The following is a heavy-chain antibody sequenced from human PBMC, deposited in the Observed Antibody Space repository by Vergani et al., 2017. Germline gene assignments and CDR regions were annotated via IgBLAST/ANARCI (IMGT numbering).Heavy chain of an antibody. V-gene: IGHV3-21*01. CDR1: GFTFSSYS. J-gene: IGHJ6*02. CDR2: ISSSSSTI. D-gene: IGHD3-9*01. CDR3: ARDLVYFDWLRPSSYYYYGMDV. Sequence: EVQLVESGGGLVKPGGSLRLSCAASGFTFSSYSMNWVRQAPGQGLEWVSSISSSSSTIYYADSVKGRFTISRDNAKNSLYLQMNSLRDEDTAVYYCARDLVYFDWLRPSSYYYYGMDVWGQGTTVTVSS.